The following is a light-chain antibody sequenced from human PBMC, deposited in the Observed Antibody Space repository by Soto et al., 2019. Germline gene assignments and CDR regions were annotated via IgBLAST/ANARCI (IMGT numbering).Light chain of an antibody. CDR3: QHRTNWPPGVS. Sequence: EVVLTQSPATLSLSPGERATLSCRASQSISSYLAWFQQKPGQAPRLLMYDASNRATGIPARFSGSGSGTXXXXTXXXXXXXXXAVYYCQHRTNWPPGVSFGPGTTVDIK. J-gene: IGKJ3*01. CDR2: DAS. CDR1: QSISSY. V-gene: IGKV3-11*01.